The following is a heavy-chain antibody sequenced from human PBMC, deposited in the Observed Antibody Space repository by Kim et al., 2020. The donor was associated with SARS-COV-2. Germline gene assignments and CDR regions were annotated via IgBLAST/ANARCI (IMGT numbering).Heavy chain of an antibody. CDR3: ARAHYGDYPYDY. D-gene: IGHD4-17*01. V-gene: IGHV3-53*01. J-gene: IGHJ4*02. Sequence: GGSLRLSCAASGFIVSSNYMTWVRQAPGKGLEWVSLIFRDGNTYYADSVKGRFTISRDNSKNTLYLQMNSLRAEDTAVYYCARAHYGDYPYDYWGQGTLV. CDR2: IFRDGNT. CDR1: GFIVSSNY.